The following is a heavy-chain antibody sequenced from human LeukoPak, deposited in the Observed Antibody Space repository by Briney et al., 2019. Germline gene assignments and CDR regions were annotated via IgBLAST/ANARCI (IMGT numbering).Heavy chain of an antibody. Sequence: PSETLSLTCTVSGGSISSYYWSWIRQPAGKGLEWIGRIYTSGSTYYNPSLKSRVTISLDTSKNQFSLKLSSVTAADTAVYYCARHSSSGGLLGLWGQGTLVTVS. D-gene: IGHD2-15*01. CDR3: ARHSSSGGLLGL. CDR2: IYTSGST. J-gene: IGHJ4*02. V-gene: IGHV4-4*07. CDR1: GGSISSYY.